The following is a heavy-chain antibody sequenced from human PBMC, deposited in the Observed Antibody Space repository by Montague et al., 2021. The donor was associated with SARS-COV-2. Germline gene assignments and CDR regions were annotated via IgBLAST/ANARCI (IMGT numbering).Heavy chain of an antibody. CDR2: ISGSGGST. CDR1: GFTFSSYA. D-gene: IGHD3-22*01. J-gene: IGHJ4*02. Sequence: SLSLSCAASGFTFSSYAMSWVRQAPGKGLEWVSAISGSGGSTYYADSVKGRFTISRDNSKNTLYLQMNSPRAEDTAVYYCAKIMIVVVFDYWGQGTLVTVSS. CDR3: AKIMIVVVFDY. V-gene: IGHV3-23*01.